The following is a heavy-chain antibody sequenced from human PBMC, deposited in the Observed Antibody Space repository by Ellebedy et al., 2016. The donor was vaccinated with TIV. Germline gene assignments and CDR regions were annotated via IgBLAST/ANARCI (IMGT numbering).Heavy chain of an antibody. D-gene: IGHD6-19*01. V-gene: IGHV3-21*01. CDR1: GFPVSRNC. CDR2: ISRTATYI. CDR3: ASRAIAVAGTDPPTDYYYGMDV. J-gene: IGHJ6*02. Sequence: GESLKISCAASGFPVSRNCMSWVRQAPGKGLEWVSSISRTATYIYYAESVKGRFTISRDNAKNSLWLQMNSLRTEDTAVYYCASRAIAVAGTDPPTDYYYGMDVWGQGTTVTVSS.